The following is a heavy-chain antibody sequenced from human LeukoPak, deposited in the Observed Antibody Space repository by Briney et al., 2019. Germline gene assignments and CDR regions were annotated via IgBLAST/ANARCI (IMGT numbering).Heavy chain of an antibody. D-gene: IGHD1-26*01. Sequence: PSETLSLTCTVSGGSISPYYWSWIRHPPGKGLEWSGHIYYSGTTSYNPSLKSRVTISLDTSKNQFSLKLTSVTAADTAVYYCARGRGSSSGSYGYWGQGTLVTVSS. CDR2: IYYSGTT. CDR3: ARGRGSSSGSYGY. CDR1: GGSISPYY. V-gene: IGHV4-59*01. J-gene: IGHJ4*02.